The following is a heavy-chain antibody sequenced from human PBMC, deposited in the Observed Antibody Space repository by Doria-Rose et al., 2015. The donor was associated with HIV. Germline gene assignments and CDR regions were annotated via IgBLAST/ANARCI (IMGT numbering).Heavy chain of an antibody. CDR1: GFRFSDFG. V-gene: IGHV3-30*02. Sequence: QVQLVESGGGLVQPGGSLRLSCAASGFRFSDFGMHWIRQAPGKGLEWVTFIGFDGSNKNYADSAKGRFTISRDNSKNTMYMQMNSLRTEDTAMYYCAKDEWDYSRAPRWNAFDMWGQGTMVTVSS. D-gene: IGHD4-4*01. CDR3: AKDEWDYSRAPRWNAFDM. J-gene: IGHJ3*02. CDR2: IGFDGSNK.